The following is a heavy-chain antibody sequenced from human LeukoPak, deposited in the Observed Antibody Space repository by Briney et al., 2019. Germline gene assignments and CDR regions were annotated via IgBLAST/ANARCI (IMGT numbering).Heavy chain of an antibody. D-gene: IGHD3-22*01. Sequence: SETLSLTCTVSGGSISNSVYYWGWIRQPPGKGLEWIGGFYYGGDTYYNPSLKSRVTISVDTSKNHPSLTLTSVTAADTAMYYCTRHTYHSSETPRGAVDIWGQGTMATVSS. CDR1: GGSISNSVYY. V-gene: IGHV4-39*01. CDR2: FYYGGDT. J-gene: IGHJ3*02. CDR3: TRHTYHSSETPRGAVDI.